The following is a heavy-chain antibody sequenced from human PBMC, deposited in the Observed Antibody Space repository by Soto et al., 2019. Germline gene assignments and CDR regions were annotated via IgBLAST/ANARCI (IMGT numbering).Heavy chain of an antibody. CDR2: ISTYNGNT. D-gene: IGHD3-22*01. CDR3: ASIQDYYDSSGASDAFDI. CDR1: GYTFTSYD. V-gene: IGHV1-18*01. J-gene: IGHJ3*02. Sequence: ASVKVSCKASGYTFTSYDISWVRQAPGQGLEWMGWISTYNGNTNYAQKLQGRVTMTTDTSTSTAYMELRSLRSDDTAVYYCASIQDYYDSSGASDAFDIWGQGTMVTGSS.